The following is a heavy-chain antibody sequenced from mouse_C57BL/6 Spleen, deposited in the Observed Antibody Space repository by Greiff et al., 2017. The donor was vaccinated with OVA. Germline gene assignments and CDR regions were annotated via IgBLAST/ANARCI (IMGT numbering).Heavy chain of an antibody. V-gene: IGHV5-4*01. J-gene: IGHJ3*01. CDR1: GFTFSSYA. CDR2: ISDGGSYT. CDR3: ARDPEGDYDGRKFAY. Sequence: EVQVVESGGGLVKPGGSLKLSCAASGFTFSSYAMSWVRQTPEKRLEWVATISDGGSYTYYPDNVKGRFTISRDNAKNNLYLQMSHLKSEDTAMYYCARDPEGDYDGRKFAYWGQGTLVTVSA. D-gene: IGHD2-4*01.